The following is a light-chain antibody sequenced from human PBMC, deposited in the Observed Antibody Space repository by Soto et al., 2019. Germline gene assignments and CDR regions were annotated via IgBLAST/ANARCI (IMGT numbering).Light chain of an antibody. CDR1: QSISNN. J-gene: IGKJ4*01. V-gene: IGKV3-15*01. CDR2: GAS. Sequence: IVMTQSPATLSLSPGEKATLSCRASQSISNNFAWFQQKPGQVPRLLIYGASNRATGVSARFSGSGSGTEFTLTISSLQPEDFATYYCQQVNNYPLTFGGGTKVDIK. CDR3: QQVNNYPLT.